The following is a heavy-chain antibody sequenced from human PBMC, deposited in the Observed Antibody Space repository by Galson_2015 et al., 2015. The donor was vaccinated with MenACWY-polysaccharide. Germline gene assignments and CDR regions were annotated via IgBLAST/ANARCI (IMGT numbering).Heavy chain of an antibody. CDR3: GVGCSSASCFSGMDV. CDR2: IYSGGTT. CDR1: GFTVSSNY. V-gene: IGHV3-53*01. Sequence: SLRLSCAASGFTVSSNYMSWVRQAPGKGLEWVSVIYSGGTTYYADSVKGRFTISRDNSKNTLYLQMNSLKAEDTAMYYCGVGCSSASCFSGMDVWGQGNTVTVSS. D-gene: IGHD2-2*01. J-gene: IGHJ6*02.